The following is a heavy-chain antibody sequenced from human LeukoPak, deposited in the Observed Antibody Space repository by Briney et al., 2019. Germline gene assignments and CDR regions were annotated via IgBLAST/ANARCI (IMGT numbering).Heavy chain of an antibody. D-gene: IGHD1-26*01. CDR3: ARDLVGLTGDF. Sequence: GGSLRLSCAASGFIFTTYWMHWIRQVPGKGLMWVSQINIDGSITRYADSVKGRFTISRDNAKNTVYLQMNSLRAEDTAMYYCARDLVGLTGDFWGQGALVTVSS. CDR1: GFIFTTYW. CDR2: INIDGSIT. J-gene: IGHJ4*02. V-gene: IGHV3-74*01.